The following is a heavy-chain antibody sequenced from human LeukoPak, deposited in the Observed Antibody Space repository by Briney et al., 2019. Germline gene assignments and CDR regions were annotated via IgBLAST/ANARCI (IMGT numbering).Heavy chain of an antibody. CDR2: IKSKTAGGTT. Sequence: GGSLRLSCAASGLSVSDAWMSWVRQAPGKGLEWVGRIKSKTAGGTTDYVASVKGRFTISRDDSKNTLYLQMNSLRAEDTAVYYCAVLGSTRDYWGQGTLVTVSS. J-gene: IGHJ4*02. D-gene: IGHD2-8*02. V-gene: IGHV3-15*01. CDR1: GLSVSDAW. CDR3: AVLGSTRDY.